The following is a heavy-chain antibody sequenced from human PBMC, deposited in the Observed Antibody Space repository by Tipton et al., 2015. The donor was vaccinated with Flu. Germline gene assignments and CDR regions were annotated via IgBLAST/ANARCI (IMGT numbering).Heavy chain of an antibody. CDR1: GYSFTSYW. D-gene: IGHD3-22*01. Sequence: VQLVQSRAEVKKPGESLKISCKGSGYSFTSYWIGWVRQMPGKGLEWMGIIYPGDSDTRYSPSFQGQVTISADKSISTAYLQWSSLKASDTAMYYCARPSYYYDSSGYIYGMDVWGQGTTVTVSS. V-gene: IGHV5-51*03. CDR3: ARPSYYYDSSGYIYGMDV. J-gene: IGHJ6*02. CDR2: IYPGDSDT.